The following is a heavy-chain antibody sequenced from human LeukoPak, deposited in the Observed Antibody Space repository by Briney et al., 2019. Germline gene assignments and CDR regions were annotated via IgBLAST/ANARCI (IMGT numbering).Heavy chain of an antibody. D-gene: IGHD1-26*01. Sequence: SETLSLTCFVSGGSISSGSYYWGYIRQPPQKGLEWIGSVYYSGSTYYNPSLKSRVTISVDTSKNQFSLKLSSVTAADTAEYYCARQGLWELPTFDSWGQGALVSVSS. CDR1: GGSISSGSYY. CDR3: ARQGLWELPTFDS. J-gene: IGHJ4*02. CDR2: VYYSGST. V-gene: IGHV4-39*01.